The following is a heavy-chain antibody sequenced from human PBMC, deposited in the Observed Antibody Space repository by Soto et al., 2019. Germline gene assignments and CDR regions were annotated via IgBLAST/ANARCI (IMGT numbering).Heavy chain of an antibody. D-gene: IGHD2-2*01. V-gene: IGHV5-51*01. CDR1: GYSFTSYW. CDR3: ARFGHPQRKDYYGMDV. J-gene: IGHJ6*02. Sequence: PGESLKISCKASGYSFTSYWIGWVRQMPGKGLECMGIIYPGDSDTRYSPSFQGQVTISADKSISTAYLQWSSLKASDTAMYYCARFGHPQRKDYYGMDVWGQGTTVTVSS. CDR2: IYPGDSDT.